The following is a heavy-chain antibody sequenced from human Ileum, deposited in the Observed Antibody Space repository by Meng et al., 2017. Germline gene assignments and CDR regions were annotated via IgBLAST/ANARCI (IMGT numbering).Heavy chain of an antibody. V-gene: IGHV4-31*03. J-gene: IGHJ4*02. CDR2: IYDSGRT. CDR1: GGSSSSGGYY. CDR3: ARGGTAYFDY. D-gene: IGHD1-1*01. Sequence: HVQLQESGQGLVEPSQTLSLTCTVSGGSSSSGGYYWSWIRQHPGKGLGWIGYIYDSGRTYYTPSLKSRIAISGDTSKNQFSLNLSSVTAADTAVYYCARGGTAYFDYWGQGTLVTVSS.